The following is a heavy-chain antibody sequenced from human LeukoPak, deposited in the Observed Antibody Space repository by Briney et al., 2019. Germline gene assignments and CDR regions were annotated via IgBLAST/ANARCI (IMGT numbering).Heavy chain of an antibody. CDR3: ARSDSFDI. CDR1: GGSFSGYY. Sequence: SETLSLTCAVYGGSFSGYYWSWIRQPPGKGLEWIGEINHSGSTNYNPSLKSRVTISVDTSKNQFSLKLSSVTAADTAVYYCARSDSFDIWGQGTMVTVSS. J-gene: IGHJ3*02. V-gene: IGHV4-34*01. CDR2: INHSGST.